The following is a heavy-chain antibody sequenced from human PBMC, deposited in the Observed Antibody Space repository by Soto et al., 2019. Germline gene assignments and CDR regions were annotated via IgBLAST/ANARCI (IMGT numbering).Heavy chain of an antibody. CDR3: GSGSPYCSGGSCYSFYSSYGMDV. CDR1: GFTFSSYG. CDR2: IWYDGSNK. D-gene: IGHD2-15*01. Sequence: QVQLVESGGGVVQPGRSLRLSCAASGFTFSSYGMHWVRQAPGKGLEWVAVIWYDGSNKYYADSVKGRFTISRDNSKNRLYLELSSLRAEDMGVYCCGSGSPYCSGGSCYSFYSSYGMDVWGQGTTVTVSS. V-gene: IGHV3-33*01. J-gene: IGHJ6*02.